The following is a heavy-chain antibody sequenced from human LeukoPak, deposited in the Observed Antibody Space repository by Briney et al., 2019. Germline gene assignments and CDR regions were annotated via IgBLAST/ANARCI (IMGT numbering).Heavy chain of an antibody. Sequence: GGSLRLSCAASGFTFRGYGMHWVRQAPGKGLEWVAVISYDGSNQYYADSVKGRITISRDNSKNILYLQVNTLRTEDTAVYYCARAGYCSVGICSHYYNYYGMDVWGQGTTVTVSS. D-gene: IGHD2-15*01. CDR1: GFTFRGYG. CDR3: ARAGYCSVGICSHYYNYYGMDV. CDR2: ISYDGSNQ. V-gene: IGHV3-30*03. J-gene: IGHJ6*02.